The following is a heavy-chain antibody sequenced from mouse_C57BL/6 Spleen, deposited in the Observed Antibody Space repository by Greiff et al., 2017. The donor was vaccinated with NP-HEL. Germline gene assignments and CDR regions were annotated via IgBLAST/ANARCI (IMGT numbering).Heavy chain of an antibody. V-gene: IGHV1-55*01. Sequence: QVQLQQPGAELVKPGASVKMSCKASGYTFTSYWITWVKQRPGQGLEWIGDIYPGSGSTNYNEKFKSKATLTVDTSSSTAYMQLSSLTSEDSAVYYCARWNYYYGSSLYFDVWGTGTTVTVSS. D-gene: IGHD1-1*01. CDR2: IYPGSGST. J-gene: IGHJ1*03. CDR1: GYTFTSYW. CDR3: ARWNYYYGSSLYFDV.